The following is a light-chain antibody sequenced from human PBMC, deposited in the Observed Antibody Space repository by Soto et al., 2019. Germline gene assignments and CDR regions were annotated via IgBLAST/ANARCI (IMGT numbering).Light chain of an antibody. V-gene: IGKV3D-15*01. CDR1: QNVASN. Sequence: VMTHSPANLSVSPGEGVTLFCRANQNVASNIAWYQVKPAQPPRLLIYASSTRATGIPATFSGSGSGTQFSLTISSLQSEDSAVYYCQQYYHWGLSFGGGTKVDIK. J-gene: IGKJ4*01. CDR2: ASS. CDR3: QQYYHWGLS.